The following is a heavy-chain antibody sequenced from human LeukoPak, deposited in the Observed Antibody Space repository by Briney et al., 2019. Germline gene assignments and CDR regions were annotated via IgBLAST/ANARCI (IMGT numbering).Heavy chain of an antibody. CDR2: IYSSGST. J-gene: IGHJ4*02. D-gene: IGHD1-26*01. V-gene: IGHV4-39*01. CDR3: VKSGGYGLIDY. Sequence: SETLSLTCAVSGASISGSGYYWGWLRQPPGKGLEWIGNIYSSGSTYYNASLQSRVTISIDTSKNQFPLRLSSVTAADTAMYYCVKSGGYGLIDYWGQGTRVTVSS. CDR1: GASISGSGYY.